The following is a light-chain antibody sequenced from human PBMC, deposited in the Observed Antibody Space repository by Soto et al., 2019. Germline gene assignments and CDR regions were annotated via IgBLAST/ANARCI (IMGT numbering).Light chain of an antibody. Sequence: EIVLTQSPGTLSLSPGERATLSCRASQTVSTTYLAWYQQKPGQAPRLLIYGASSRATGIPDRFSGSGSGTDFPLTISRLEPADFAVYYCQQYGTSPGTFGQGTKVEIK. CDR3: QQYGTSPGT. V-gene: IGKV3-20*01. J-gene: IGKJ1*01. CDR1: QTVSTTY. CDR2: GAS.